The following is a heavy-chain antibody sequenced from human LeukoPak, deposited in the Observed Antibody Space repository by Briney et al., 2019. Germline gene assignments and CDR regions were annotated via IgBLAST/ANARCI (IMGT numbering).Heavy chain of an antibody. V-gene: IGHV3-21*01. J-gene: IGHJ5*02. Sequence: GRSLRLSCAASGFTFSSYSMNWVRQAPGKGLEWVSSISSSSSYIYYADSVKGRFTISRDNAKNSLYLQMNSLRAEDTAVYYCARYSLAVVTAIRQNWFDPWGQGTLVTVSS. CDR1: GFTFSSYS. CDR2: ISSSSSYI. CDR3: ARYSLAVVTAIRQNWFDP. D-gene: IGHD2-21*02.